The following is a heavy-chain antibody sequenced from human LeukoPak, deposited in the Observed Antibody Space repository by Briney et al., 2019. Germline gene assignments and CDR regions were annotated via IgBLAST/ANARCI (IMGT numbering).Heavy chain of an antibody. CDR3: ARTYGSSGLGYFDL. CDR1: GGSFSGYY. V-gene: IGHV4-59*01. J-gene: IGHJ2*01. CDR2: IYYSGST. D-gene: IGHD6-13*01. Sequence: SETLSLTCAVYGGSFSGYYWSWIRQPPGKGLEWIGYIYYSGSTNYSPSLKSRLTISVDTSKNQFSLKLSSVTAADTAVYYCARTYGSSGLGYFDLWGRGTLVTVSS.